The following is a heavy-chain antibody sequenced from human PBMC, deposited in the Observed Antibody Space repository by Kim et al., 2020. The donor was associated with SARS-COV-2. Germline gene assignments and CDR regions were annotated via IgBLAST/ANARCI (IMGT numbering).Heavy chain of an antibody. CDR2: TYYRSKWYD. D-gene: IGHD7-27*01. V-gene: IGHV6-1*01. Sequence: SQTLSLTCDISGDSVSSNSAAWNWIRESPSRGLEWLGRTYYRSKWYDDYAVSVKSRITINPDTSKNQFSLQLNSVTAEDTAVYYCARGRALANWGSFDYWGQGTLVTVSS. CDR3: ARGRALANWGSFDY. J-gene: IGHJ4*02. CDR1: GDSVSSNSAA.